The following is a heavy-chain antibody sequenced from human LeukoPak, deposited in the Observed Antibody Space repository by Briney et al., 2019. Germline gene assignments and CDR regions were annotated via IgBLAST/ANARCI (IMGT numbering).Heavy chain of an antibody. Sequence: QAGGCLTLSCAASGFNFNKYWMSWVRQAPGKGLEWLADIKEDGSGTYYVDSVKGRFTISRDNDKNSLYLQLNSLRAEDTAVYYCARDFYDKSGYSHDYWGQGTLVTVSS. D-gene: IGHD3-22*01. CDR2: IKEDGSGT. CDR3: ARDFYDKSGYSHDY. V-gene: IGHV3-7*01. J-gene: IGHJ4*02. CDR1: GFNFNKYW.